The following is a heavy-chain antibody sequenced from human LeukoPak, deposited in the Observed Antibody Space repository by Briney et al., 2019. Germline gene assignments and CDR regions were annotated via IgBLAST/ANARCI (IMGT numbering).Heavy chain of an antibody. CDR1: GFTFSSYS. V-gene: IGHV3-21*01. D-gene: IGHD6-13*01. Sequence: GGSLRLSCAASGFTFSSYSMNWVRQAPGKGLEWVSSISSSTSYIYYADSVKGRFTISSDNAKNSLYLQMNSLRAEDTAVYYCARDSVDSSSWYNWFDPWGQGTLVTVSS. CDR2: ISSSTSYI. CDR3: ARDSVDSSSWYNWFDP. J-gene: IGHJ5*02.